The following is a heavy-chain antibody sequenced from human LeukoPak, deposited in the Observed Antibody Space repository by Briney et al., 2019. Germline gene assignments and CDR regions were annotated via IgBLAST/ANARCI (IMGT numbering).Heavy chain of an antibody. CDR3: VRGDRRDF. CDR2: IDSSSGSK. Sequence: GGSLRLSFAASGFTFNADTMNWVRQAPGKGLEWLSSIDSSSGSKFYADSVRGRFIISRDNAKKSLYLQMNSLRADDSAEYYCVRGDRRDFWGQGTLVIVSS. V-gene: IGHV3-21*01. CDR1: GFTFNADT. J-gene: IGHJ4*02. D-gene: IGHD2-21*02.